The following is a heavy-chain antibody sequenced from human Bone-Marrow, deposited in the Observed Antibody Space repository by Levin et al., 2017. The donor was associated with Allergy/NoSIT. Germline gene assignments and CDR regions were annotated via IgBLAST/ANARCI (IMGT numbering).Heavy chain of an antibody. J-gene: IGHJ4*02. CDR2: ISGSGDST. Sequence: PGESLKISCAASGITFSSYAMSWVRQAPGKGLEWISGISGSGDSTYYADSVKGRFTISRDNSRNTLYLQMNSLRAEDTAVYYCAKKTGGSSSPRYYFDYWGQGTLVTVSS. V-gene: IGHV3-23*01. CDR1: GITFSSYA. D-gene: IGHD6-19*01. CDR3: AKKTGGSSSPRYYFDY.